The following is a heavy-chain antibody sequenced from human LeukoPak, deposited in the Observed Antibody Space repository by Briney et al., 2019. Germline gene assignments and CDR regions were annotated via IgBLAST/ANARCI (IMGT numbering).Heavy chain of an antibody. CDR1: GESITSSGQP. CDR3: ARTGYTYGPPYFFDY. CDR2: IYHTGIT. J-gene: IGHJ4*02. V-gene: IGHV4-30-2*01. D-gene: IGHD5-18*01. Sequence: PSETLSLTCAVSGESITSSGQPWSWIRQPPGKGLEWIGFIYHTGITDYNASLKSRVTISVDRSKNQFSLRLSSMTPADTAVYYCARTGYTYGPPYFFDYWGQGSLVTISS.